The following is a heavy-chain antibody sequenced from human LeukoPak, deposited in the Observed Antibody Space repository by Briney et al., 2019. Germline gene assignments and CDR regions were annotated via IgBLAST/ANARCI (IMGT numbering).Heavy chain of an antibody. CDR3: ARLCGGDCYLDY. Sequence: SETLSLTCAVSGGSISSYYWSWIRQPPGKGLEWIGYISYSGSTNYNSSFKSRVTISLDTSKNQFSLKLRSVTAADTAVYYCARLCGGDCYLDYWGQGTLVTVSS. D-gene: IGHD2-21*02. V-gene: IGHV4-59*01. J-gene: IGHJ4*02. CDR2: ISYSGST. CDR1: GGSISSYY.